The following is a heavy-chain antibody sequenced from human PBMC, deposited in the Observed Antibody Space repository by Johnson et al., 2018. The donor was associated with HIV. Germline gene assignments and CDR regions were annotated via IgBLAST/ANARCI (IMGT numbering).Heavy chain of an antibody. J-gene: IGHJ3*02. CDR1: GFTFSDYY. CDR2: ISSSGSTI. CDR3: AKGLAVAGTVDAFDI. V-gene: IGHV3-11*04. Sequence: QVQLVESGGGVVQPGRSLRLSCAASGFTFSDYYMSWIRQAPGKGLEWVSYISSSGSTIYYADSVKGRFTISRDNSKNTLYLQMNSLRAEDTAVYYCAKGLAVAGTVDAFDIWGQGTMVTVSS. D-gene: IGHD6-19*01.